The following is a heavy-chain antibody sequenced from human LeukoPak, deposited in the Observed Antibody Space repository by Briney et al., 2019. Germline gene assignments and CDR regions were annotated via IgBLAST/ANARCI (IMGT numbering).Heavy chain of an antibody. CDR1: GYTFTGYF. Sequence: ASVKVSCKASGYTFTGYFMHWVRQAPGQGLEWMGWINPNIGDASYAQKFQGRVTMTRDRSINTAYMELSRLTSDDTAVYYCARANFLYCSSTTCLFDYWGQGTLVTVSS. V-gene: IGHV1-2*02. D-gene: IGHD2-2*01. CDR2: INPNIGDA. J-gene: IGHJ4*02. CDR3: ARANFLYCSSTTCLFDY.